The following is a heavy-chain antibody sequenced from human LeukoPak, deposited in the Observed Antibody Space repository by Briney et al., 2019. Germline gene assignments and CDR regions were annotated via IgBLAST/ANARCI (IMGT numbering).Heavy chain of an antibody. V-gene: IGHV1-18*01. CDR3: ARDYDSGGDYFRWKVDKLSRSQHPYQMDV. CDR1: GYTFTSYG. J-gene: IGHJ6*03. D-gene: IGHD3-22*01. Sequence: GASVKVSCKASGYTFTSYGISWVRQAPGQGLEWMGWIDPNSGDTRYAQKFQGRVTMTGDTSTSTAYMEVTSLISDDTAVYYCARDYDSGGDYFRWKVDKLSRSQHPYQMDVWGTGTTVTVSS. CDR2: IDPNSGDT.